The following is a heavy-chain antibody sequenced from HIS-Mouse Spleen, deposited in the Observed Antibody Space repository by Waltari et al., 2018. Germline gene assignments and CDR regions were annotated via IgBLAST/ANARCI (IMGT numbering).Heavy chain of an antibody. CDR1: GGSISSSSYY. V-gene: IGHV4-39*07. Sequence: QLQLQESGPGLVKPSETLSLTCTVSGGSISSSSYYSGWLRPPPGKGLEWIGSIYYSGSTYYNPSLKSRVTISVDTSKNQFSLKLSSVTAADTAVYYCAREIPYSSSWYDWYFDLWGRGTLVTVSS. CDR2: IYYSGST. J-gene: IGHJ2*01. CDR3: AREIPYSSSWYDWYFDL. D-gene: IGHD6-13*01.